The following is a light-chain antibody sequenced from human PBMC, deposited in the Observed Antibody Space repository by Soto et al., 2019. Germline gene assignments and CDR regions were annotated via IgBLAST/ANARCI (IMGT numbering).Light chain of an antibody. CDR2: ENN. Sequence: QSMLTQPPSVSAAPGQKVTISCSGSSCNFGTYYISWYQQLPGTAPNLLIYENNKRPSGIPDRFSGSRSATSANLGITGLQAEDAADDYCAKWGGSLSAGSWVFGGGTKVTVL. J-gene: IGLJ3*02. CDR3: AKWGGSLSAGSWV. V-gene: IGLV1-51*02. CDR1: SCNFGTYY.